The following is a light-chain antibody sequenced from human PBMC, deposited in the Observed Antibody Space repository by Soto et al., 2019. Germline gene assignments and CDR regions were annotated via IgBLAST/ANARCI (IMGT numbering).Light chain of an antibody. Sequence: DIQMTQSPSSLSASVGDRVTITCRASQSISRYLNWYQHKPGKAPNLLIYAASSLQSGVPSRFSGSGSGTDFTRIIRGLQPEDFATYYCQQSYRFWTFGQGTKVEIK. CDR3: QQSYRFWT. V-gene: IGKV1-39*01. CDR1: QSISRY. J-gene: IGKJ1*01. CDR2: AAS.